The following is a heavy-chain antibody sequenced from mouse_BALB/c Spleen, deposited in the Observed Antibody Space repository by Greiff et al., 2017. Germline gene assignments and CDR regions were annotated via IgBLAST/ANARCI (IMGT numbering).Heavy chain of an antibody. CDR3: ARELGRVYAMDY. CDR2: ISSGGSYT. V-gene: IGHV5-9-4*01. Sequence: EVQLQESGGGLVKPGGSLKLSCAASGFTFSSYAMSWVRQSPEKRLEWVAEISSGGSYTYYPDTVTGRFTISRDNAKNTLYLEMSSLRSEDTAMYYCARELGRVYAMDYWGQGTSVTVSS. J-gene: IGHJ4*01. D-gene: IGHD4-1*01. CDR1: GFTFSSYA.